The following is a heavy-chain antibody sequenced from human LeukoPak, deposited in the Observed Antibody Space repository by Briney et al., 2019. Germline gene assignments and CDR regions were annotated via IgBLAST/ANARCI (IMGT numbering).Heavy chain of an antibody. CDR1: GFTVSSNY. CDR3: AKYRHFWSGHPSPDY. Sequence: GGSLRLSCAVSGFTVSSNYMSWVRQPPGKGLEWVSVIYSGGSTYYADSVKGRFTISRDNSKNTLYLQMNSLRAEDTAVYYCAKYRHFWSGHPSPDYWGQGTLVTVSS. J-gene: IGHJ4*02. D-gene: IGHD3-3*02. V-gene: IGHV3-53*01. CDR2: IYSGGST.